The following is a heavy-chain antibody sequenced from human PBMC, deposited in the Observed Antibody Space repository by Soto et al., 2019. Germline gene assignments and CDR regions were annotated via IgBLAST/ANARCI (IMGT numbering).Heavy chain of an antibody. CDR2: IKEDGSVK. Sequence: GGSLRLSCGAIGFSLRSDWMAWVRQIPGKGLEFVANIKEDGSVKNYVDSVKGRFSISRDNDKNSLYLQMNSLRAEDTAVYYCGTDRWGGAFDMWGQGTTVTVSS. D-gene: IGHD3-10*01. J-gene: IGHJ3*02. V-gene: IGHV3-7*01. CDR1: GFSLRSDW. CDR3: GTDRWGGAFDM.